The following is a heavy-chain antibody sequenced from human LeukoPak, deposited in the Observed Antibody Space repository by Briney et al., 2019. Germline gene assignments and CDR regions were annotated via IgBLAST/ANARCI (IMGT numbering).Heavy chain of an antibody. CDR1: GFTFSSYW. Sequence: GGSLRLSCAASGFTFSSYWMSWVRQAPGKGLEWVANIKQDGSEKYYVDSVKGRFTISRDNAKNSLYLQMNSLRAEDTAVYYCASDRRYGLRYFDAAQDVWGQGTTVTVSS. V-gene: IGHV3-7*01. CDR2: IKQDGSEK. D-gene: IGHD3-9*01. J-gene: IGHJ6*02. CDR3: ASDRRYGLRYFDAAQDV.